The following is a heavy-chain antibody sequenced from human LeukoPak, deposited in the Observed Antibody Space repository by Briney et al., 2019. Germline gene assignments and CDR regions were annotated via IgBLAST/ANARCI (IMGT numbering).Heavy chain of an antibody. Sequence: SETLSLTCAVYGGSFSGYYWSWIRQPPGKGLEWIGEINHSGSTNYNPSLKSRVTISVHTSKNQFSLKLGSVTAADTAVYYCARLTKNDSGSYRFGKKKRGYMDVWGKGTTVTISS. D-gene: IGHD3-10*01. CDR3: ARLTKNDSGSYRFGKKKRGYMDV. J-gene: IGHJ6*03. V-gene: IGHV4-34*01. CDR1: GGSFSGYY. CDR2: INHSGST.